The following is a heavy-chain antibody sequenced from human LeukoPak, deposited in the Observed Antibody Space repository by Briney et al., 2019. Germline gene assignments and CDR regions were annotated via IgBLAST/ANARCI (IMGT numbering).Heavy chain of an antibody. CDR3: AKHYVWGSYRFEY. CDR2: ISGSGGTT. J-gene: IGHJ4*02. CDR1: GFTFSSYA. V-gene: IGHV3-23*01. D-gene: IGHD3-16*02. Sequence: GGSLRLSCAASGFTFSSYAMSWVRQAPGKGPEWVSAISGSGGTTYYADSVKGRFTISRDNSKNTLYLQMNSLRAEDTAIYYCAKHYVWGSYRFEYWGQGTLVTVSS.